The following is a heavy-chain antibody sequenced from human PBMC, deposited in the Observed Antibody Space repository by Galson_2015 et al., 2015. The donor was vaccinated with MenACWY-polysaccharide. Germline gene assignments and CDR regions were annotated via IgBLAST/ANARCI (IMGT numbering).Heavy chain of an antibody. V-gene: IGHV1-2*02. CDR3: ARESWVGATTMRGGYFDL. CDR1: GYTFTGYY. Sequence: SVKVSCKASGYTFTGYYMHWVRQAPGQGLEWMGWINPNRGGTNYAQKFQGRVTMTRDTSISTAYMELSRLRSDDTAVYYCARESWVGATTMRGGYFDLWGRGTLVTVSS. J-gene: IGHJ2*01. CDR2: INPNRGGT. D-gene: IGHD1-26*01.